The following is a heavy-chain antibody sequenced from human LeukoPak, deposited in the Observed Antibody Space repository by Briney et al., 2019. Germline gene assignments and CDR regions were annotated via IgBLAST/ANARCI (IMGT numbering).Heavy chain of an antibody. D-gene: IGHD4-17*01. Sequence: SVEVSCKASGGTFSSYAIMGGRQAPGQGLKWWGGMIPIFGTANYAQKFQGRVTITADKSTSTAYMELSSLRSEDTAVYYCAREGVHDYGDYGGIFDYWGQGTLVTVSS. V-gene: IGHV1-69*06. J-gene: IGHJ4*02. CDR1: GGTFSSYA. CDR2: MIPIFGTA. CDR3: AREGVHDYGDYGGIFDY.